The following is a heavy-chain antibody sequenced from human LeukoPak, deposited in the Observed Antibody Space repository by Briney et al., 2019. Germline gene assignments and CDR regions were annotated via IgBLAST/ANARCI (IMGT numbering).Heavy chain of an antibody. CDR1: GYTFTDYY. V-gene: IGHV1-2*06. Sequence: GASVKVSCKASGYTFTDYYMHWVRQAPGQGLEWVGRINPNTGGTNYAQRLQGRVTLTRDTSITTAYMELSSLRSDDTAIYYCACLYQWQVSYYSHGMDVWGQGTTVTVSS. CDR3: ACLYQWQVSYYSHGMDV. CDR2: INPNTGGT. D-gene: IGHD6-19*01. J-gene: IGHJ6*02.